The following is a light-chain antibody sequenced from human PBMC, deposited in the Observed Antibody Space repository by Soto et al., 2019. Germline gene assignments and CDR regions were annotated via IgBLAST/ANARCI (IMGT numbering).Light chain of an antibody. J-gene: IGKJ2*01. CDR2: AAS. Sequence: DIQMTQSPSSLSTSVGDRVTITCRASQGISTFLNWYQQKPGKAPRLLIYAASRLQSGVPARFSGSGAETDFTLTITSLQPDDFATYYCQHCHEYPYIFGQGTNVEIK. CDR1: QGISTF. CDR3: QHCHEYPYI. V-gene: IGKV1-39*01.